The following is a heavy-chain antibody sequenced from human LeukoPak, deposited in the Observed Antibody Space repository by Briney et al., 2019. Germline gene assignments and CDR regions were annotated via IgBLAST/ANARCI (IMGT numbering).Heavy chain of an antibody. D-gene: IGHD2-21*02. Sequence: ETLSLTCTVSGGSISSYYWSWIRQPAGKGLAWIGRIYTSESTNYNPSLKSRVTISVDKSKNHFSLRLSSVTAADTAVYYCAREEVTSSNYYYYYMDVWGKGTTVTVSS. CDR1: GGSISSYY. CDR3: AREEVTSSNYYYYYMDV. V-gene: IGHV4-4*07. CDR2: IYTSEST. J-gene: IGHJ6*03.